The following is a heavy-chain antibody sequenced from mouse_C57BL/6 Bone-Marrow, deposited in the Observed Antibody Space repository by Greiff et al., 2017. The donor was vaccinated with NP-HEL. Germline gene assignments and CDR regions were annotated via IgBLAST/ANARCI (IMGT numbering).Heavy chain of an antibody. V-gene: IGHV1-54*01. Sequence: VQLQQSGAELVRPGTSVKVSCKASGYAFTNYLIEWVKQRPGQGLEWIGVINPGSGGTNYNEKFKGKATLTADKSSSTAYMQLSSLTSEDSAVYFCARGGICYDYAWLSYGGQGTLVTVSA. D-gene: IGHD2-4*01. CDR3: ARGGICYDYAWLSY. J-gene: IGHJ3*01. CDR2: INPGSGGT. CDR1: GYAFTNYL.